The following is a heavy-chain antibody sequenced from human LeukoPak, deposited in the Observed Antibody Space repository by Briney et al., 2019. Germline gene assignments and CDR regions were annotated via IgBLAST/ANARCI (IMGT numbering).Heavy chain of an antibody. CDR3: ARESCSSTSCPFDY. CDR1: GGSISSYY. V-gene: IGHV4-59*01. CDR2: IYYSGST. J-gene: IGHJ4*02. D-gene: IGHD2-2*01. Sequence: SETLSLTFTVSGGSISSYYWSWIRQPPGKGLEWIGYIYYSGSTNYNPSLKSRVTISVDTSKNQFSLKLSSVTAADTAVYYCARESCSSTSCPFDYWGQGTLVTVSS.